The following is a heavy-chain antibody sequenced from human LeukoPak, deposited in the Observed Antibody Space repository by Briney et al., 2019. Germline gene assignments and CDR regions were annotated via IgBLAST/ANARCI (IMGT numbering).Heavy chain of an antibody. CDR1: GFTFSSYA. J-gene: IGHJ4*02. Sequence: GGSLRLSCAASGFTFSSYAMHWVRQAPGKGLEWVAVISYDGRNKYYADSVKGRFTISRDNSKNTLYLQMNSLTPEDTAVYYCARDMYYGDYEIDYWGQGTLVTVSS. D-gene: IGHD4-17*01. V-gene: IGHV3-30*04. CDR3: ARDMYYGDYEIDY. CDR2: ISYDGRNK.